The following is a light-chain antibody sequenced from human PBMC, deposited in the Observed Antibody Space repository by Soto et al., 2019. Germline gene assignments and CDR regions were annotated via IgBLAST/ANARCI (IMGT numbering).Light chain of an antibody. CDR2: AAS. V-gene: IGKV1-33*01. Sequence: DIQMTQSPSSLSASVGDRVTITCQASQDISNYLNWYQQKLGKAPKLLIYAASNLETGVPSRFSGSGSGTDFTFTISSPQPEDFATYYCQQYDNLPLTFGGGTKVDIK. CDR3: QQYDNLPLT. J-gene: IGKJ4*01. CDR1: QDISNY.